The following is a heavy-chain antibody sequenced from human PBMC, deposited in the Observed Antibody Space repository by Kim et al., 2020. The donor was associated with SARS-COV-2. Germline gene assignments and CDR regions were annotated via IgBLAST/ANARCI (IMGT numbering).Heavy chain of an antibody. CDR2: ISGSGGSP. CDR1: GFTFSSYA. D-gene: IGHD3-10*01. V-gene: IGHV3-23*01. J-gene: IGHJ4*02. Sequence: GGSLRLSCAASGFTFSSYAMSWVRQAPGKGLEWVSAISGSGGSPYYADSVKGRFTISRDNSKNTLFLQMNSLRAEDTAVYYCAKQPPLFTMVRGVETLVFGGIDYCGQGTLVTVSS. CDR3: AKQPPLFTMVRGVETLVFGGIDY.